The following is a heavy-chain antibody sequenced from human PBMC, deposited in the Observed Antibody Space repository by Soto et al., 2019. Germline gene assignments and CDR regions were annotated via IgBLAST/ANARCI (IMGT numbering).Heavy chain of an antibody. CDR2: IKSKTDGGTT. CDR1: GFTVSNAW. CDR3: TTEAGYSGYESAH. J-gene: IGHJ4*01. Sequence: GGSLRLSCAASGFTVSNAWMSWVRQAPGKGLEWVGRIKSKTDGGTTDYAAPVKGRFTISRDDSKNTLYLQMNSLKTEDTAVYYCTTEAGYSGYESAHWGQGTLVTVSS. V-gene: IGHV3-15*01. D-gene: IGHD5-12*01.